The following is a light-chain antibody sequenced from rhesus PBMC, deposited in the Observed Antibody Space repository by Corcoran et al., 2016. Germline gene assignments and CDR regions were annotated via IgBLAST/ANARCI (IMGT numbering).Light chain of an antibody. CDR2: MAS. Sequence: DIQMTQSPSSLSASVGDTVTITCRASQSIRNWLDWYQQKPGKAPKLLIYMASSLQSGVPSRFSGSGSGTDFTLTISSLQPEDFATYYCLQYSSSPFTFGPGTKLDIK. CDR1: QSIRNW. J-gene: IGKJ3*01. CDR3: LQYSSSPFT. V-gene: IGKV1-22*01.